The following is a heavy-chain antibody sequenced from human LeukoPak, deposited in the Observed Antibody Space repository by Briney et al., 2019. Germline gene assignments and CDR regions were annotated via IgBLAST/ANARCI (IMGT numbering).Heavy chain of an antibody. V-gene: IGHV3-66*01. Sequence: HPGGSLRLSCIASGFTLNSFGMSWVRQAPGKGLQWVSSIGASTYYADSVKGRFTISRDNSKNTLYLQMNSLRAEDTAVYYCAREYYYDSSGPLGSDYWGQGTLVTVSS. J-gene: IGHJ4*02. D-gene: IGHD3-22*01. CDR2: IGAST. CDR3: AREYYYDSSGPLGSDY. CDR1: GFTLNSFG.